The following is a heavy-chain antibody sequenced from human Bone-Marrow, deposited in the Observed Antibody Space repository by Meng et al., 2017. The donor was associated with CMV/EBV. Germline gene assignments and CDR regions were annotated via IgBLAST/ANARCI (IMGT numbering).Heavy chain of an antibody. D-gene: IGHD3-3*01. J-gene: IGHJ6*02. CDR2: IYYSGST. CDR1: GGSISSYY. Sequence: SETLSLTCTVSGGSISSYYWSWIRQPPGKGLEWIGYIYYSGSTNYNPSLKSRVTISVDTSKNQFSLKLSSVTAADTAVYYCARSRDDFWSGYYMDVWGQGTTVTVSS. CDR3: ARSRDDFWSGYYMDV. V-gene: IGHV4-59*01.